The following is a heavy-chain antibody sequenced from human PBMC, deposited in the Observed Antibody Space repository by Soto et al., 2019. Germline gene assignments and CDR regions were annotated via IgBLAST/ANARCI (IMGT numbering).Heavy chain of an antibody. V-gene: IGHV4-34*01. CDR3: ARGRPLGYCSSTSCYGNYYYYMDV. J-gene: IGHJ6*03. D-gene: IGHD2-2*01. CDR2: INHSGST. CDR1: GGSFSGYY. Sequence: SETLSLTCAVYGGSFSGYYWSWIRQPPGKGLEWIGEINHSGSTNYNPSLKSRVTISVDTSKKQFSLKLSSVTAADTAVYYCARGRPLGYCSSTSCYGNYYYYMDVWGKGTTVTVSS.